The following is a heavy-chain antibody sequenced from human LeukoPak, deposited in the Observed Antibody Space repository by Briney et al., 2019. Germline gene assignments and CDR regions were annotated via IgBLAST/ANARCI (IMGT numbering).Heavy chain of an antibody. D-gene: IGHD3-10*01. Sequence: SETLSLTCTVSGGSISSGGYYWSWIRQHPGKGLEWIGYIYYSGSTYYNPSLKSRVTISVDTSKNQFSLKLSSVTAADTAVYYCARDMVRAYYYGMDVWGQGTTVTVSS. CDR2: IYYSGST. CDR3: ARDMVRAYYYGMDV. V-gene: IGHV4-31*03. J-gene: IGHJ6*02. CDR1: GGSISSGGYY.